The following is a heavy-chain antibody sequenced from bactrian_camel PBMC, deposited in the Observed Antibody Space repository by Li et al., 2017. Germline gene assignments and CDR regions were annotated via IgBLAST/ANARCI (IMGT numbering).Heavy chain of an antibody. Sequence: VQLVESGGGSVQAGGSLRLSCAASGFSFSDYWIYWVRQAPGKGLEWVSIINRGGTTYYADSVKGRFTISRDNAKNTLYLQLNRLKTEDTAMYYCARVKHGPSGMDYWGKGTQVTVS. CDR2: INRGGTT. J-gene: IGHJ7*01. V-gene: IGHV3S1*01. D-gene: IGHD3*01. CDR1: GFSFSDYW.